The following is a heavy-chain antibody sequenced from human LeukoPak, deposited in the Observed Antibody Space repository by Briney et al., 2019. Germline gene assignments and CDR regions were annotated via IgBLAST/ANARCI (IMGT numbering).Heavy chain of an antibody. CDR3: ATERPPPMYVGYYYYMDV. CDR2: ITPIFGTA. Sequence: GASVKVSCKASGGTFSSYTISWVRQAPGQGLEWMGGITPIFGTADYAQKFQGRVTITTDESTNTAYMELSSLKSEDTAVYYCATERPPPMYVGYYYYMDVWGKGTTVTVSS. D-gene: IGHD2-8*01. J-gene: IGHJ6*03. CDR1: GGTFSSYT. V-gene: IGHV1-69*05.